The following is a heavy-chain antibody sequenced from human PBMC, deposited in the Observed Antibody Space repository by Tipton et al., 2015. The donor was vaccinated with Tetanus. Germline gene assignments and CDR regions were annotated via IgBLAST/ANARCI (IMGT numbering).Heavy chain of an antibody. V-gene: IGHV3-30*04. J-gene: IGHJ3*02. D-gene: IGHD3-22*01. Sequence: SLRLSCAASGFTFSSYAMHWVRQAPGKGLEWVAVISYDGSNKYYADSVKGRFTISRDNSKNTLYLQMNSLRAEDMAVYYCARDGNYYDSSGPTAFDIWGPRDNGHRLF. CDR2: ISYDGSNK. CDR1: GFTFSSYA. CDR3: ARDGNYYDSSGPTAFDI.